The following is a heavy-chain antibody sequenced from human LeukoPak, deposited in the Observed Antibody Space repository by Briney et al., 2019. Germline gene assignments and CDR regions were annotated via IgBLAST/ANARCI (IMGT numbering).Heavy chain of an antibody. CDR3: ASLVVTDDWAFDI. J-gene: IGHJ3*02. CDR2: IYTDGTTK. Sequence: PGGSLRLSCAASGFAFSRYWMHWIRQAPGKGLVWVSAIYTDGTTKRYADSVKGRFTISTDNAKNTLYLQMNSLSVEDTAVYYCASLVVTDDWAFDIWGQGTMVTVSS. V-gene: IGHV3-74*01. CDR1: GFAFSRYW. D-gene: IGHD2-21*02.